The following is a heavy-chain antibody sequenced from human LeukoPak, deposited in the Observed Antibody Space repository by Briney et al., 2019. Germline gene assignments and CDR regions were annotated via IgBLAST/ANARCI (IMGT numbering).Heavy chain of an antibody. Sequence: SETLSLTCTVSGGSISSYYWSWIRQPPGKGLEWIGYIYYSGSTNYNPSLKSRVTISVDTSKNQFSLKLSSVTAADTAVYYCARVSCTNGVCYNFDLWGRGTLVTVSS. CDR1: GGSISSYY. D-gene: IGHD2-8*01. CDR3: ARVSCTNGVCYNFDL. CDR2: IYYSGST. J-gene: IGHJ2*01. V-gene: IGHV4-59*01.